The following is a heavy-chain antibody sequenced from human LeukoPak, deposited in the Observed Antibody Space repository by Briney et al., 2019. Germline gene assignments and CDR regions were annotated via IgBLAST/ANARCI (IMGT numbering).Heavy chain of an antibody. CDR1: GGTFSSYA. CDR2: IIPIFGTA. CDR3: ARGEVGATYYYYYYMDV. D-gene: IGHD1-26*01. Sequence: ASVTVSFKASGGTFSSYAISWVRQAPGQGLEWMGGIIPIFGTANYAQKFQGRVTITSDESTSTAYMELSSLRSEDTAVYYCARGEVGATYYYYYYMDVWGKGPTVTVSS. V-gene: IGHV1-69*13. J-gene: IGHJ6*03.